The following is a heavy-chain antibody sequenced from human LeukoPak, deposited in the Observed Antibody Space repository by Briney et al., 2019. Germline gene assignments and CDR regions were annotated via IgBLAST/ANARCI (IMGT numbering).Heavy chain of an antibody. D-gene: IGHD5-18*01. J-gene: IGHJ3*02. CDR2: ITAGDVNT. CDR3: ARDVARGYSYGYNAFDI. V-gene: IGHV1-18*01. CDR1: LYSFTSYG. Sequence: GSVTVSCKASLYSFTSYGIGWVRQAPRQGLAWMGWITAGDVNTNFAQKVQGRVTMTTDTSTSTAYMELRSLRSDDTAVYFCARDVARGYSYGYNAFDIWGQGTMVTASS.